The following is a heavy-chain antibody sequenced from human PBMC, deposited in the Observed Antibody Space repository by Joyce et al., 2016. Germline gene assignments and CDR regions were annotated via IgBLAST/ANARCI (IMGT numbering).Heavy chain of an antibody. CDR3: ATTLGYYDILTGYSPFDY. V-gene: IGHV5-51*01. CDR1: GYSFTSYW. CDR2: IYPGDSDT. Sequence: EVQLVQSGAEVKKPGESLKISCKGSGYSFTSYWIGWVRQMPGKGLELMGIIYPGDSDTRYSPSFQDKVTISAHKSISTAYLQWSSLKASDTAMYYCATTLGYYDILTGYSPFDYWGQGTLVTVSS. D-gene: IGHD3-9*01. J-gene: IGHJ4*02.